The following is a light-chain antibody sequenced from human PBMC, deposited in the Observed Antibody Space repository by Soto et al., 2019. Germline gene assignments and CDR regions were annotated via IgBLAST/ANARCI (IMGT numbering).Light chain of an antibody. J-gene: IGLJ1*01. CDR2: ETS. V-gene: IGLV2-23*01. CDR3: FAFTSTNTHV. Sequence: QSVLTQPAAGSGSHEHTVRISCTGNSSEFGSYKLVSWYQHHPGKVPKVIIYETSKRPSGVSDRFSCSKSGNTASLTISGLQAEDEADYYCFAFTSTNTHVFGSGTKVTVL. CDR1: SSEFGSYKL.